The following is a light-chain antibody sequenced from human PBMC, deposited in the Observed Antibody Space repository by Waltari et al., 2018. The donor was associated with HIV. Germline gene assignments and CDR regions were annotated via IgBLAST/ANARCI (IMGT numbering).Light chain of an antibody. Sequence: QSVLTQPPSVSGAPGQTVTISCTGSSSNIGARAHFDVHWYQQLPGTAPKLLCYGNHNRPSGVPDRFSGSKSGASASLAITGLQAEDEADYYCQSYDTRLSGSVFGGGTKLTVL. J-gene: IGLJ3*02. CDR3: QSYDTRLSGSV. CDR2: GNH. CDR1: SSNIGARAHFD. V-gene: IGLV1-40*01.